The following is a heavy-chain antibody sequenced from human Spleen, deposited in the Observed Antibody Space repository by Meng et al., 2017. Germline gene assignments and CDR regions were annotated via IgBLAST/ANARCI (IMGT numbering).Heavy chain of an antibody. CDR1: GGSISTSCCY. V-gene: IGHV4-39*01. Sequence: QPQLQESGPGLVKPSEALSLTCSVSGGSISTSCCYWGWIRQPPGKELEWIGSIGHSGITYYTPSLKSRVTVSIDTSKSQFSLKLTSVTAADTAVYYCVRSSGWVRTGFDPWGQGTLVTVSS. D-gene: IGHD6-19*01. CDR2: IGHSGIT. J-gene: IGHJ5*02. CDR3: VRSSGWVRTGFDP.